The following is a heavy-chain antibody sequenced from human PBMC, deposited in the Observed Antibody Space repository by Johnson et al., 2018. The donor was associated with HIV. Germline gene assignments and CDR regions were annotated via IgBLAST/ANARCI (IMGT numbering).Heavy chain of an antibody. CDR2: IRNKANSYAT. D-gene: IGHD6-13*01. CDR3: AKDFGSSSWQAFDV. V-gene: IGHV3-73*01. CDR1: GFTFSSYA. Sequence: VQLVESGGGVVQPGRSLRLSCAASGFTFSSYAMSWVRQASGKGLEWVGRIRNKANSYATAYAASVKGRFTISRDDSTNTAYLQLNNLRAEDTSVYYCAKDFGSSSWQAFDVWGQGTMVTVSS. J-gene: IGHJ3*01.